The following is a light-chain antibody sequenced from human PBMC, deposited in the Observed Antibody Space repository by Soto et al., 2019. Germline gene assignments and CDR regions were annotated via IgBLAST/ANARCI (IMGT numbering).Light chain of an antibody. Sequence: QSVLTQPASVSGSPGQSTTIPVTGTSSDVGGYNNVSWYQHHPGKAPKLMIHEVSDRPSGISNRFSGSKSGNTASLTISGLQAEDEADYYCSSYRSDTTYVFGTGTKVTVL. V-gene: IGLV2-14*01. CDR3: SSYRSDTTYV. CDR1: SSDVGGYNN. J-gene: IGLJ1*01. CDR2: EVS.